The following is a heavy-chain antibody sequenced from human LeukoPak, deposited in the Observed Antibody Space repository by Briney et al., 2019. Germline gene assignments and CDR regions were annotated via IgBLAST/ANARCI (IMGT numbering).Heavy chain of an antibody. Sequence: SPRFYCDASRLTYSTYWMHWLRQAPGKGLVWVSRIDPDGSTVYADSVRGRFTISRDNAKNTLYLQMNSLRVEDTAVYYCASFRNTDIWGQGTTVTVSP. V-gene: IGHV3-74*01. CDR2: IDPDGST. J-gene: IGHJ3*02. CDR1: RLTYSTYW. D-gene: IGHD2/OR15-2a*01. CDR3: ASFRNTDI.